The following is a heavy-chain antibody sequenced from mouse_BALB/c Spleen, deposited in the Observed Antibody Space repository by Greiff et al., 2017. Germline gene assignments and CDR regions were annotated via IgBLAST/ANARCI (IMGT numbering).Heavy chain of an antibody. D-gene: IGHD1-1*01. V-gene: IGHV5-9-4*01. CDR3: ARDYYGSGMDY. Sequence: DVKLVESGGGLVKPGGSLKLSCAASGFTFSSYAMSWVRQSPEKRLEWVAEISSGGSYTYYPDTVTGRFTISRDNAKNTLYLEMSSLRSEDTAMYYCARDYYGSGMDYWGQGTSVTVSS. J-gene: IGHJ4*01. CDR1: GFTFSSYA. CDR2: ISSGGSYT.